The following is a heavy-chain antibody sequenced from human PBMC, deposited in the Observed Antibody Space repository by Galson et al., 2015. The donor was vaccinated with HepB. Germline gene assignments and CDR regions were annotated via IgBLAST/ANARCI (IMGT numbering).Heavy chain of an antibody. V-gene: IGHV4-39*01. Sequence: ETLSLTCIVSGGSISSSSHYWGWIRQPPGKGLEWIGSIYFSGSASYNPSLKSRVTISVDTSKNQFSLRLNSVTAADTAIYYCAREESWGHGTMVTVSS. CDR1: GGSISSSSHY. CDR2: IYFSGSA. J-gene: IGHJ3*01. CDR3: AREES.